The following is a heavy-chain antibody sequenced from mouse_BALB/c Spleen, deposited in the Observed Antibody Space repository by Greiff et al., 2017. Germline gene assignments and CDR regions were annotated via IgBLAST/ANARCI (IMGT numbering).Heavy chain of an antibody. V-gene: IGHV3-6*02. CDR3: ARVPTGTIDY. CDR1: GYSITSGYY. Sequence: ESGPGLVKPSQSLSLTCSVTGYSITSGYYWNWIRQFPGNKLEWMGYISYDGSNNYNPSLKNRISITRDTSKNQFFLKLNSVTTEDTATYYCARVPTGTIDYWGQGTTLTVSS. D-gene: IGHD4-1*02. CDR2: ISYDGSN. J-gene: IGHJ2*01.